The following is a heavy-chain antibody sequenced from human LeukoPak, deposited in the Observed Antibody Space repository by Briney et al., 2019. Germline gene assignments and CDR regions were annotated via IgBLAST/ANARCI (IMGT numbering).Heavy chain of an antibody. J-gene: IGHJ4*02. CDR3: AREERLRWTAY. V-gene: IGHV3-21*04. Sequence: GGSLRLSCRACGFTFSNYWMNWVRQARGKGVEGVLSISSSCSYIYYADSVKGRFTISRDNAKNSLYLQMNSLRAEDTAVYYCAREERLRWTAYWGQGTLVTVSS. CDR1: GFTFSNYW. CDR2: ISSSCSYI. D-gene: IGHD4-23*01.